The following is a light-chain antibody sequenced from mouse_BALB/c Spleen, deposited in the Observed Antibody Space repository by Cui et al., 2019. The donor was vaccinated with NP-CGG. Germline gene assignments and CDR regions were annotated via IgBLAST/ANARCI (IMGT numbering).Light chain of an antibody. J-gene: IGLJ1*01. Sequence: QAVVTQESAATTSPGETVTLTCRSSTAAVTTSNYANWVQEKPDHLFTGLIGGTNNRAPGVPARFSGFLIGDKAALTITGAQTEDEAIYFCALWYSNHWVFGGGTKLTVL. CDR2: GTN. CDR3: ALWYSNHWV. CDR1: TAAVTTSNY. V-gene: IGLV1*01.